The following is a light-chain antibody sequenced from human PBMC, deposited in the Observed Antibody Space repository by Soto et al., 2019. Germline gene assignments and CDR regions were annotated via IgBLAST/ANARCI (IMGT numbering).Light chain of an antibody. Sequence: QSALTQPASVSGSPGQSITISCTGTSSDVGGYNYVSWYQSHPGEAPKLIIYDVSNRPSGVSDRFSDSKSGNTASLTISGLQAEDEADYYCSSYTSSISYVFGTGTKLTVL. CDR2: DVS. CDR3: SSYTSSISYV. V-gene: IGLV2-14*03. J-gene: IGLJ1*01. CDR1: SSDVGGYNY.